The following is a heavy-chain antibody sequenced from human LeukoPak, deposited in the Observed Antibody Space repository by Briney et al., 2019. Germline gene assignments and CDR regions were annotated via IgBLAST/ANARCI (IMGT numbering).Heavy chain of an antibody. D-gene: IGHD3-9*01. Sequence: SETLSLTCAVYGGSITGYYWSWIRQTPGRGLEWVGEVHYTGATSYNPSLKSRATISTDTSKNQFSLRLSSVTAADTAVYYCARGNILTGYCFDFWGQGALVTVSS. CDR1: GGSITGYY. V-gene: IGHV4-34*01. J-gene: IGHJ4*02. CDR3: ARGNILTGYCFDF. CDR2: VHYTGAT.